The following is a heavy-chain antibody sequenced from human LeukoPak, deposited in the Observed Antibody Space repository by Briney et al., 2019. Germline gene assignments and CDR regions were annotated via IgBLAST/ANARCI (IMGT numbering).Heavy chain of an antibody. CDR3: ARPTSSGWYRGSGFDV. V-gene: IGHV3-53*01. J-gene: IGHJ3*01. Sequence: GGSLRLSCAASGFTVSSNYMSWVRLAPGKGLEWVSIIYSGGVTYYADSVKGRFTISRDNSKNTLYLQMSSLRDEDTAVYYCARPTSSGWYRGSGFDVWGQGTMVTVSS. D-gene: IGHD6-19*01. CDR2: IYSGGVT. CDR1: GFTVSSNY.